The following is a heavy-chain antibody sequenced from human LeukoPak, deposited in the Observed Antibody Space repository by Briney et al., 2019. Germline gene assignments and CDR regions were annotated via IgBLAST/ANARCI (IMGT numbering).Heavy chain of an antibody. CDR3: AKTHNSGWYASDY. J-gene: IGHJ4*02. D-gene: IGHD6-19*01. CDR1: GFPFSSYA. CDR2: ISASGGST. Sequence: PGGSLRLSCAASGFPFSSYAMNWVRQAPGKGLEWVSLISASGGSTYYADSAKGRFTISRDNSKNTLYLQMNSLGVEDTAIYYCAKTHNSGWYASDYWGQGTLVTVAS. V-gene: IGHV3-23*01.